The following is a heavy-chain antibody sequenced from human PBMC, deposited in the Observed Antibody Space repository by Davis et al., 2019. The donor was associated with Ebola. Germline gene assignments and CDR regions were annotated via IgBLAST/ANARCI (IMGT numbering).Heavy chain of an antibody. D-gene: IGHD2-15*01. Sequence: GGSLRLSCAASGFTFDDYGMSWVRQAPGKGLEWVSGINWNGGSTGYADSVKGRFTISRDNAKKSLYLQMNSLRAEDTAVYYCARGTYCSGGSCYNDYWGQGTLVTVSS. V-gene: IGHV3-20*04. J-gene: IGHJ4*02. CDR1: GFTFDDYG. CDR2: INWNGGST. CDR3: ARGTYCSGGSCYNDY.